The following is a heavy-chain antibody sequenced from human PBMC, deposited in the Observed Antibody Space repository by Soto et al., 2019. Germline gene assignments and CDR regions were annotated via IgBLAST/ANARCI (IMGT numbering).Heavy chain of an antibody. CDR2: IYYSGST. CDR3: ARDSAHYGVRGAHYYYYYGMDV. J-gene: IGHJ6*02. Sequence: ASETLSLTCTVSGGSISSGGYYWSWIRQHPGKGLEWIGYIYYSGSTYYNPSLKSRVTISVDTSKNQFSLNLSSVTAADTAVYYCARDSAHYGVRGAHYYYYYGMDVWGQGTTVTVSS. V-gene: IGHV4-31*03. D-gene: IGHD3-10*01. CDR1: GGSISSGGYY.